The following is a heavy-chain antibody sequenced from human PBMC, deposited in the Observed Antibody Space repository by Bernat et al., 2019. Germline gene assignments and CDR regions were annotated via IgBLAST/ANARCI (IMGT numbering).Heavy chain of an antibody. Sequence: QVQLVESGGGVVQPGGSLRLSCAASGFTFSSYAMHWVRQAPGKGLEWVALISYRASNEYYTDSVKGRFTISRDDSMNTLYLQVNGLRGEDTAVYYWARDPRAVANLPSYYFDYWGQGTLVTVPS. CDR2: ISYRASNE. CDR1: GFTFSSYA. D-gene: IGHD6-19*01. J-gene: IGHJ4*02. CDR3: ARDPRAVANLPSYYFDY. V-gene: IGHV3-30-3*01.